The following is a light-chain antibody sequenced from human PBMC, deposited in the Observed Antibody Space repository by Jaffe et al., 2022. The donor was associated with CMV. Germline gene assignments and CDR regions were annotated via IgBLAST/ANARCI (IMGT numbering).Light chain of an antibody. CDR1: QSIRVY. Sequence: DIQLTQSPSSLSASVGDRVTITCRASQSIRVYLNWFQQKPGKAPKLLISTTSNLHSDVSSRFSGSGSGTDFTLTINNLQPEDFATYYCQQSYNTPRTFGQGTKLEIK. J-gene: IGKJ2*01. CDR3: QQSYNTPRT. V-gene: IGKV1-39*01. CDR2: TTS.